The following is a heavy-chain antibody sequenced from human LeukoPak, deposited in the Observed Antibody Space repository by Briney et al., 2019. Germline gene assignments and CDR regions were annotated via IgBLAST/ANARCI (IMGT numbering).Heavy chain of an antibody. J-gene: IGHJ4*02. CDR1: GGSFSGYY. D-gene: IGHD3-9*01. CDR3: ARAGLRYFDWLSV. V-gene: IGHV4-34*01. CDR2: INHSGST. Sequence: SETLSLTCAVYGGSFSGYYWSWIRQPPGKGLEWIGEINHSGSTNYNPSLKSRVTISVDTSKNQFSLKLSSMTAADTAVYYCARAGLRYFDWLSVWGQGTLVTVSS.